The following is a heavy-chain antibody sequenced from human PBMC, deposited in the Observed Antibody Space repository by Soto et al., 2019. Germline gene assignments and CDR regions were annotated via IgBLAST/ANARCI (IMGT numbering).Heavy chain of an antibody. CDR1: GGSISSDDYF. CDR2: IYYSGT. Sequence: SETLSLTCTVSGGSISSDDYFWSWIRQPPGKGLEWIGFIYYSGTYYNPSLKSRVSMSVDTSKNQFSLKLTSVTAADTAVYYCARVVVVAAMAAFDIWGQGTMVTVSS. D-gene: IGHD2-15*01. V-gene: IGHV4-30-4*01. CDR3: ARVVVVAAMAAFDI. J-gene: IGHJ3*02.